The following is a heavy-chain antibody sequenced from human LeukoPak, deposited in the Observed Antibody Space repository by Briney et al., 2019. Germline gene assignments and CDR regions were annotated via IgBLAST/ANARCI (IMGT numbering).Heavy chain of an antibody. CDR1: GYTFTSYG. V-gene: IGHV1-18*01. CDR3: ARGPPPIAAADFDY. CDR2: ISAYNGNT. D-gene: IGHD6-13*01. J-gene: IGHJ4*02. Sequence: ASVKVSYKASGYTFTSYGISWVRQAPGQGLEWMGWISAYNGNTNYAQKLQGRVTMTTDTSTSTAYMELRSLRSDDTAVYYCARGPPPIAAADFDYCGQGTLVTVSS.